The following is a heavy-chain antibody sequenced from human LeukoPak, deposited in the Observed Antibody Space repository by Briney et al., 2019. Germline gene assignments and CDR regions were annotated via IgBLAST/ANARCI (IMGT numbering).Heavy chain of an antibody. J-gene: IGHJ6*03. Sequence: SPTLSLTCAISGDSVSSNSAAWNWLRQSPSRGLEGLGSAYYRSTWYNDYAVSVKSRITINPDTSKNQFSLQLNSVTPEDTAVYYCARGWRKLAAAGPPSYYYYMDVWGKGTTVTVSS. V-gene: IGHV6-1*01. CDR2: AYYRSTWYN. CDR3: ARGWRKLAAAGPPSYYYYMDV. D-gene: IGHD6-13*01. CDR1: GDSVSSNSAA.